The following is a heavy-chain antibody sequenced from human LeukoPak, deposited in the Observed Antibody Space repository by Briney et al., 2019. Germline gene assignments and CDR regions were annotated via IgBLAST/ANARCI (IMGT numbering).Heavy chain of an antibody. CDR1: GGSISSYY. V-gene: IGHV4-59*01. J-gene: IGHJ4*02. CDR3: ASLDIVATITVDDY. Sequence: SETLSLTCTVSGGSISSYYWSWIRQPPGKGLEWIGYIYYSGSTNYNPSLKSRVTISVDTSKNQFSLKLSSVTAADTAVYYCASLDIVATITVDDYWGQGTLVTVSS. D-gene: IGHD5-12*01. CDR2: IYYSGST.